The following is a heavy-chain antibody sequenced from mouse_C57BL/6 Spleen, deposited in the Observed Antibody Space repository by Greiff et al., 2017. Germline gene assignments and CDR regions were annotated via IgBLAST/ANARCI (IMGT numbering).Heavy chain of an antibody. Sequence: QVQLQQPRAELVRPGSSVKLCCKASGYTFTSYWMHWVKQRPIQGLEWIGNIDPSDSETHYNQKFRDKATLTVDKSSSTAYMQLSSLTSADSAVYYGARRGHYYAMDYCAQGTSVTVSS. J-gene: IGHJ4*01. CDR3: ARRGHYYAMDY. V-gene: IGHV1-52*01. CDR1: GYTFTSYW. CDR2: IDPSDSET. D-gene: IGHD6-1*01.